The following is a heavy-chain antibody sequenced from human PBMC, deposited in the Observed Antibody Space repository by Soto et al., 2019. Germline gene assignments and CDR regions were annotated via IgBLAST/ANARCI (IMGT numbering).Heavy chain of an antibody. CDR3: ASEGRQLAHFGY. CDR2: ISSSGSTI. J-gene: IGHJ4*02. Sequence: EVQLVESGGGLVQPGGSLRLSCAASGFTFSSYEMNWVRQAPGKGLEWVSYISSSGSTIYYADSVKGRCTISRDNAKNSRYLQMNGLRDEDMAGYYCASEGRQLAHFGYWGQGTLVPVSS. CDR1: GFTFSSYE. V-gene: IGHV3-48*03. D-gene: IGHD6-13*01.